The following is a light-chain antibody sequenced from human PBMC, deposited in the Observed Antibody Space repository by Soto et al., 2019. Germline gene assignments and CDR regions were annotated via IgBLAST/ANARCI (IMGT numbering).Light chain of an antibody. CDR1: QSITRY. CDR2: DAS. Sequence: DIQMTQSPSSLSASVGDRVNITCRASQSITRYLTWYQQKPGKAPKLLMYDASSLQRGVPPRFSGSRSGTDFTLTISSLQPEDFATYYCQQSYSTPLTFGPGTTVDIK. J-gene: IGKJ3*01. V-gene: IGKV1-39*01. CDR3: QQSYSTPLT.